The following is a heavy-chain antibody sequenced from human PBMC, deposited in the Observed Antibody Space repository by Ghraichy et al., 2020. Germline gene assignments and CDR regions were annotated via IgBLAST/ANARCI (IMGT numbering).Heavy chain of an antibody. CDR3: VKGGSQIAAAGTGYDY. D-gene: IGHD6-13*01. CDR2: IRYDGSNK. Sequence: GGSLRLSCAASGFTFSSYGMHWVRQAPGKGLEWVAFIRYDGSNKYYADSVKGRFTISRDNSKNTLYLQMNSLRPEDTAVYYCVKGGSQIAAAGTGYDYWGQGDLVTVSS. CDR1: GFTFSSYG. J-gene: IGHJ4*02. V-gene: IGHV3-30*02.